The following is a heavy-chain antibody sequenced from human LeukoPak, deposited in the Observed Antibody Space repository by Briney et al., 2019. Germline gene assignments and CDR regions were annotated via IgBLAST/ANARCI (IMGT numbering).Heavy chain of an antibody. V-gene: IGHV3-23*01. D-gene: IGHD5-12*01. CDR1: GFTFSSYA. CDR2: ISGSGGST. J-gene: IGHJ2*01. Sequence: QSGGSLRLSCAASGFTFSSYAMNWVRQAPGKGLEWVSAISGSGGSTYYADSVKGRFTISRDNSKNSLYLQMNSLRAEDTAVYYCARDSGYKSGYDSNWYFDLWGRGTLVTVSS. CDR3: ARDSGYKSGYDSNWYFDL.